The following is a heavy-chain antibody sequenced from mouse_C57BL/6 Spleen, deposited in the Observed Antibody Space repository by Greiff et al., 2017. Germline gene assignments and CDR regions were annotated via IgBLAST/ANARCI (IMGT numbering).Heavy chain of an antibody. CDR1: GYSFTGYY. CDR3: ARGGFYYGSSYVHYWYFDV. CDR2: INPSTGGT. V-gene: IGHV1-42*01. J-gene: IGHJ1*03. Sequence: EVQLQQSGPELVKPGASVKISCKASGYSFTGYYMNWVKQSPEKSLEWIGEINPSTGGTTYNQKFKAKATLTVDKSSSTAYMQLKSLTSEDSAVYYCARGGFYYGSSYVHYWYFDVWGTGTTVTVSS. D-gene: IGHD1-1*01.